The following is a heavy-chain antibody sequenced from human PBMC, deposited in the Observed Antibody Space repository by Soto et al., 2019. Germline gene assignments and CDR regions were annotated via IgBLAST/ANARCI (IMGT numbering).Heavy chain of an antibody. J-gene: IGHJ4*02. D-gene: IGHD6-19*01. CDR3: AHGSGWLSDY. CDR2: IYWDDDN. CDR1: GLSPTSTAVG. Sequence: QITLKESGPTLVKPTQTLPLTCSFSGLSPTSTAVGVNWIRQPPGKALEWLALIYWDDDNHFSPSLKSRLSVTKDTSKNQVVVTMTNMDPVDTATYYCAHGSGWLSDYWGQGILVTVSS. V-gene: IGHV2-5*02.